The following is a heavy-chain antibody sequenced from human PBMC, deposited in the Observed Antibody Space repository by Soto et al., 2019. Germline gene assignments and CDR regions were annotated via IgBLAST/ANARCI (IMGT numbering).Heavy chain of an antibody. CDR1: GGTFSSYA. J-gene: IGHJ6*02. D-gene: IGHD6-6*01. V-gene: IGHV1-69*12. CDR3: ARDLGAARKRYSYCMDV. CDR2: IIPIFGTA. Sequence: QVPLVQSGAEVKKPGSSVKVSCKASGGTFSSYAISLVRQAPGQGLEWMGGIIPIFGTANYAQNVQGRVTITADESTSTAYLELSRLLSEYTAVYYCARDLGAARKRYSYCMDVWGQGTTVTVSS.